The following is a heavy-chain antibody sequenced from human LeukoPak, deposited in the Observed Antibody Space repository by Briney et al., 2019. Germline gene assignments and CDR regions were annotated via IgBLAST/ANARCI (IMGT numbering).Heavy chain of an antibody. V-gene: IGHV3-48*03. D-gene: IGHD6-13*01. Sequence: GGSLRLSCAASGFTFSSYEMNWVRQAPGKGLEWVSYISSSGSTIYYADSVKGRFTISRDNSKNTLYLQMNSLRAEDTAVYYCAKDPRYSSSWYPEGYFDYWGQGTLVTVSS. CDR1: GFTFSSYE. J-gene: IGHJ4*02. CDR3: AKDPRYSSSWYPEGYFDY. CDR2: ISSSGSTI.